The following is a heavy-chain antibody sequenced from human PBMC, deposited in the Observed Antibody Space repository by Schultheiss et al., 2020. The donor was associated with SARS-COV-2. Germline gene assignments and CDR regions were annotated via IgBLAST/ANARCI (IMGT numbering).Heavy chain of an antibody. D-gene: IGHD3-10*01. CDR1: GGSISSYY. CDR2: INHSGST. J-gene: IGHJ3*02. Sequence: SETLSLTCTVSGGSISSYYWSWIRQPPGKGLEWIGEINHSGSTYYNPSLKSRVTISVDTSKNQFSLKLSSVTAADTAVYYCARCMVRGVMSDIWGQGTMVTVSS. V-gene: IGHV4-34*01. CDR3: ARCMVRGVMSDI.